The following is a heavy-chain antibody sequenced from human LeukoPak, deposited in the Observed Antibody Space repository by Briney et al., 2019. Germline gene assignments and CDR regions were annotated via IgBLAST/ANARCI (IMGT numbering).Heavy chain of an antibody. CDR3: ARDRPNYYYYGMDV. CDR1: GYTFTGYY. V-gene: IGHV1-2*02. CDR2: INPNSGGT. Sequence: ASVKVSCKASGYTFTGYYMHWVRQAPGQGLEWMGWINPNSGGTNYAQKFQGRVTMTRDTSISTAYMELSRLRSDDTAVYCCARDRPNYYYYGMDVWGQGTTVTVSS. J-gene: IGHJ6*02.